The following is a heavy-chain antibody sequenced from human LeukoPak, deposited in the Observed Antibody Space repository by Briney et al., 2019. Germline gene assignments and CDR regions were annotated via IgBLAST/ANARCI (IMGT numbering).Heavy chain of an antibody. Sequence: ASVKVSCKASGYTFTSYDINWVRQATGQGLEWMGWMNPNSGNTGYAQKFQGRVTMTRNTSISTAYMELSSLRSEDTAVYYCARRRINRPGALNWFDLWGQGTLVTVSS. D-gene: IGHD2/OR15-2a*01. CDR3: ARRRINRPGALNWFDL. V-gene: IGHV1-8*01. CDR2: MNPNSGNT. CDR1: GYTFTSYD. J-gene: IGHJ5*02.